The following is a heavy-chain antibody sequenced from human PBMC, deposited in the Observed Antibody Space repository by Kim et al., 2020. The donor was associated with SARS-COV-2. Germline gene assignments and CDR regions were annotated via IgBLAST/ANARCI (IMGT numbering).Heavy chain of an antibody. Sequence: GGSLRLSCAASGFTFSDHHMDWVRQAPGKGLEWVGRTKRKSDSYTTLYAASVKGRFAISRDDSKNTLYLQMNSLNTDDTAVYYCARSPPLGSNWGQGTLV. CDR1: GFTFSDHH. V-gene: IGHV3-72*01. CDR3: ARSPPLGSN. CDR2: TKRKSDSYTT. J-gene: IGHJ4*02. D-gene: IGHD3-16*01.